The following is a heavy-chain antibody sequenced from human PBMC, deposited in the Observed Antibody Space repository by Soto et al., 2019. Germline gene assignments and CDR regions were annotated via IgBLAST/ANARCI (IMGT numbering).Heavy chain of an antibody. CDR2: VNPSGIT. CDR3: ARGDELYCTRTSCQRKYFFDS. J-gene: IGHJ4*02. D-gene: IGHD2-2*01. CDR1: GGSFSAYY. V-gene: IGHV4-34*01. Sequence: SETLSLTCAVYGGSFSAYYWNWIRQPPGKGLEWIGEVNPSGITNYNSSLRSRVTISVDTSQIQISLKLTSVTAADTAVYFCARGDELYCTRTSCQRKYFFDSWGQGALVTVSS.